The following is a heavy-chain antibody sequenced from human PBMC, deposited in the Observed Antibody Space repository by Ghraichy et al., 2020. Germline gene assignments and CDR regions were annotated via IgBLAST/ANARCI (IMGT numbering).Heavy chain of an antibody. CDR3: ASTQGEEAKVAEGWYFDL. Sequence: ASVKVSCKASGYTFTSYYMHWVRQAPGQGLEWMGIINPSGGSTSYAQKFQGRVTMTRDTSTSTVYMELSSLRSEDTAVYYCASTQGEEAKVAEGWYFDLWGRGTLVTVSS. V-gene: IGHV1-46*03. J-gene: IGHJ2*01. CDR2: INPSGGST. D-gene: IGHD5-18*01. CDR1: GYTFTSYY.